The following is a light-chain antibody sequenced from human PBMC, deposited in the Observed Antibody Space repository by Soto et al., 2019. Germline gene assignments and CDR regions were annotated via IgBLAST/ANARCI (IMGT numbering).Light chain of an antibody. V-gene: IGKV3-20*01. Sequence: DIVLTQSPGTLSLSPGERATLSCRASQSVRSSYLAWFQQKPGQAPRLLIFGASTRATGIPDRFSGSGSGTDFTLTISRLEPEDFALYYCQHYDSSPFTFGPGTKVDI. CDR2: GAS. CDR1: QSVRSSY. J-gene: IGKJ3*01. CDR3: QHYDSSPFT.